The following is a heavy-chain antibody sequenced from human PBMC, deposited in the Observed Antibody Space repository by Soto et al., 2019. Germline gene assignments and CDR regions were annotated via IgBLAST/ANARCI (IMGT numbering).Heavy chain of an antibody. Sequence: QVQLQESGPGLVKPSETLSLTCTVSGGSISSYYWSWIRQPPGKGLEWIGYIYYSGSTNYNPSLKSRVTISVDTTKNQFSPKLISVTAAETAVYYCARVPTAIDAGGGMGVWCQGTTVTVAS. CDR2: IYYSGST. CDR1: GGSISSYY. D-gene: IGHD2-2*01. J-gene: IGHJ6*02. V-gene: IGHV4-59*01. CDR3: ARVPTAIDAGGGMGV.